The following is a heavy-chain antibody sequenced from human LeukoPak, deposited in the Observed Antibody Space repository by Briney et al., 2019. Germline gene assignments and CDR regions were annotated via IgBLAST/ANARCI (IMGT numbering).Heavy chain of an antibody. Sequence: PGGSLRLSCAASGFTFYSYGMHWVRQAPGKGVEWVAVISHDGSNIHYGDSVKGRFTISRDNSKNTLYLQMNSLRAEDTAVYYCAKDPYRVVVATGNYLDPWGQGTLVTVSS. CDR3: AKDPYRVVVATGNYLDP. D-gene: IGHD2-15*01. CDR1: GFTFYSYG. CDR2: ISHDGSNI. V-gene: IGHV3-30*18. J-gene: IGHJ5*02.